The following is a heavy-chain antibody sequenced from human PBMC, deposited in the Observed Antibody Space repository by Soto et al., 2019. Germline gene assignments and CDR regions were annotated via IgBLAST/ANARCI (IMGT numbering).Heavy chain of an antibody. D-gene: IGHD2-15*01. J-gene: IGHJ3*02. Sequence: SETLSLTCTVSGGSISNHCWSWIRQPPEKGLGWLGYVYYSGITYYNPSLKSRVTISVDTSKNQFSLKLSSVTAADTAVYSCARLVVVAATPSAFDIWGQGTMVTVSS. V-gene: IGHV4-59*11. CDR2: VYYSGIT. CDR1: GGSISNHC. CDR3: ARLVVVAATPSAFDI.